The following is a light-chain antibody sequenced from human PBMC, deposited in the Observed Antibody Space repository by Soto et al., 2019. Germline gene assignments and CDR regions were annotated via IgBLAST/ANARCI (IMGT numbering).Light chain of an antibody. Sequence: DVVMTQSPLSLTVTLGQPASISCRSSQSLVHSDGSTYLHWFQQRPGQSQRRLIYKVSNRDAGVPDRFTGSGSVTDFTLKVSRVEAEDIGLYFCMQGTHWPYTFCQGTKLEIK. V-gene: IGKV2-30*02. J-gene: IGKJ2*01. CDR1: QSLVHSDGSTY. CDR2: KVS. CDR3: MQGTHWPYT.